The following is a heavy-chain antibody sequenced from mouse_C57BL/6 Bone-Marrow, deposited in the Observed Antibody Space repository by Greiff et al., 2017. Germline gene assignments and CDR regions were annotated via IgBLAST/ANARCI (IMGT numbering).Heavy chain of an antibody. CDR1: GFTFTDYY. CDR2: IRNKANGYTT. CDR3: ASYVVARDYFDY. D-gene: IGHD1-1*01. J-gene: IGHJ2*01. Sequence: EVHLVESGGGLVQPGGSLSLSCAASGFTFTDYYMSWVRQPPGKALEWLGFIRNKANGYTTEYSASVKGRVTISRDNSQSILYLQMKALRAEDSATYYCASYVVARDYFDYWGQGTTLTVSS. V-gene: IGHV7-3*01.